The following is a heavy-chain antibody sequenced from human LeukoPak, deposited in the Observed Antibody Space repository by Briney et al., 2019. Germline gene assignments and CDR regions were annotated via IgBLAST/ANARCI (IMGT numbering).Heavy chain of an antibody. CDR2: INHSGST. V-gene: IGHV4-34*01. Sequence: SETLSLTCTVSGGSISSYYWSWIRQPPGKGLEWIGEINHSGSTNYNPSLKSRVTISVDTSKNQFSLKLSSVTAADTAVYYCARGYYDILTGSYYFDYWGQGTLVTVSS. D-gene: IGHD3-9*01. J-gene: IGHJ4*02. CDR1: GGSISSYY. CDR3: ARGYYDILTGSYYFDY.